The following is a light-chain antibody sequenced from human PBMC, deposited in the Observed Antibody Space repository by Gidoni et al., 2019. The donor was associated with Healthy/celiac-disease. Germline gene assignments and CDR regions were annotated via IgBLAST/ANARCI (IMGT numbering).Light chain of an antibody. CDR1: QSISSY. CDR3: QQSYSTPWT. CDR2: AAS. Sequence: DIQMTQSPSSLSASVGDRVTITCRASQSISSYLNCYQQKPGKAPKLLIYAASSLQSGVPSRFSGSGSGTDFTLTISSLQPEDFATYYFQQSYSTPWTFXQXTKVEIK. V-gene: IGKV1-39*01. J-gene: IGKJ1*01.